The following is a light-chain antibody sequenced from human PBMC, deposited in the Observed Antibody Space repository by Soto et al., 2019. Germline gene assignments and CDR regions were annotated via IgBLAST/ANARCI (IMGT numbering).Light chain of an antibody. J-gene: IGLJ2*01. CDR3: SSYTSSSTYVV. CDR1: SSDFGGYNY. Sequence: QSVLTQPASVSGSPGQSSTISCNGNSSDFGGYNYVSWYQQHPCKAPKLMIYDVINRPSGVSNRFSGSKSGNSASLTISGLQAEDEADYYCSSYTSSSTYVVFGGGTKVTVL. V-gene: IGLV2-14*03. CDR2: DVI.